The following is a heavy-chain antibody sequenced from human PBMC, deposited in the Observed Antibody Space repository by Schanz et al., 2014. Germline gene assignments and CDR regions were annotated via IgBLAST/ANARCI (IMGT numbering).Heavy chain of an antibody. CDR1: GFTFSNYW. Sequence: EVQLEVSGGGLVQPGGSLRLSCAASGFTFSNYWMSWVRQAPGKGLEWVANIKQDESERSYVDSVKGRFTISRDNAKNSLYLQMNSLRPEDTAVYYCATGRAASNFGSEYFLYWGQGTLVTVSS. D-gene: IGHD6-13*01. V-gene: IGHV3-7*01. J-gene: IGHJ1*01. CDR3: ATGRAASNFGSEYFLY. CDR2: IKQDESER.